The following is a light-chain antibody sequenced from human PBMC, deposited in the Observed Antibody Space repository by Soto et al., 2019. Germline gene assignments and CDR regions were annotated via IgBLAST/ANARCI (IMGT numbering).Light chain of an antibody. Sequence: QSALTLPASVSGSPGQSITISCTGTSSDVGGYNYVSWYQQHPGKAPKLMIYEVSNRPSGVSNRFYGSKSGNTASLTISGLETEDEADYDCSSFTSINTWVFGAGTKVTVL. CDR1: SSDVGGYNY. CDR3: SSFTSINTWV. J-gene: IGLJ3*02. V-gene: IGLV2-14*01. CDR2: EVS.